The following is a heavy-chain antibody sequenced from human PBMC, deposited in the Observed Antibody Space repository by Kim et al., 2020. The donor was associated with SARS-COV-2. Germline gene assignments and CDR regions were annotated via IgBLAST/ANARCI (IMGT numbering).Heavy chain of an antibody. CDR3: ARASSTSCPCYYMDV. V-gene: IGHV3-74*01. Sequence: GGSLRLSCAASEFTFSTYWMYWFRQAPGNVLVWVSRISSSGNSTNYADSVKGRFTISRDNAKNTLYMQMNSLRAEDTAVYYCARASSTSCPCYYMDVWGKGTQVTVSS. D-gene: IGHD2-2*01. CDR2: ISSSGNST. J-gene: IGHJ6*03. CDR1: EFTFSTYW.